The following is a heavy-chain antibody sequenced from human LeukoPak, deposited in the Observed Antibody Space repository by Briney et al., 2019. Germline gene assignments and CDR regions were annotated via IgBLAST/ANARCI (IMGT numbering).Heavy chain of an antibody. J-gene: IGHJ4*02. CDR3: AKGKGYSYGYFDY. V-gene: IGHV3-23*01. CDR1: GFTFSSYA. CDR2: ISGRGGST. D-gene: IGHD5-18*01. Sequence: GGSLRLSCAASGFTFSSYAMSWVRQAPGKGLEWVSAISGRGGSTYYADSVKGRFTISRDNSKNTLYLQMNSLRAEDTAVYYCAKGKGYSYGYFDYWGQGTLVTVSS.